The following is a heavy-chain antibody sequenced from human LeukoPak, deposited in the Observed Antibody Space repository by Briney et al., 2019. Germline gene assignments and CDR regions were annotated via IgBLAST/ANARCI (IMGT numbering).Heavy chain of an antibody. CDR2: ISYDGSNK. CDR3: ARDLISVEMATIPLDY. Sequence: GGSLRLSCAASGFTFSSYAMHWVRQAPGKGLEWVAVISYDGSNKYYADSVKGRFTISRDNSKNTLYLQMNSLRAEDTAVYYCARDLISVEMATIPLDYWGQGTLVTVSS. V-gene: IGHV3-30-3*01. CDR1: GFTFSSYA. J-gene: IGHJ4*02. D-gene: IGHD5-24*01.